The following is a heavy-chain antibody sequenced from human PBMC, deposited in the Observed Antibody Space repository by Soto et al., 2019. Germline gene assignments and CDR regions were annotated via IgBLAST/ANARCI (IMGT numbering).Heavy chain of an antibody. CDR3: AKDLGPVAGTIDY. J-gene: IGHJ4*02. CDR2: ISYDGSNK. V-gene: IGHV3-30*18. CDR1: GFTFSSYG. D-gene: IGHD6-19*01. Sequence: GGSLRLSCAASGFTFSSYGMHWVRQAPGKGLEWVAVISYDGSNKYYADSVKGRFTISRDNSKNTLYLQMNSLRAEDTAVYYCAKDLGPVAGTIDYSGQGTLVTVSS.